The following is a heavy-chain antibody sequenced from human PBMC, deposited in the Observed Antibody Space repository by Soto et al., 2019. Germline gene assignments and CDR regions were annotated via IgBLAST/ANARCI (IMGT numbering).Heavy chain of an antibody. D-gene: IGHD1-26*01. V-gene: IGHV1-2*02. CDR3: ASPSVGATTDWFDP. Sequence: ASVKVSCKASGYTFTGYYIHWVRQAPGQGLEWMGWINPNSGGTNYAQKFQGRVTMTRDTSISTAYMELSRLRSDDTAVYYCASPSVGATTDWFDPWGQGTLVTVSS. J-gene: IGHJ5*02. CDR2: INPNSGGT. CDR1: GYTFTGYY.